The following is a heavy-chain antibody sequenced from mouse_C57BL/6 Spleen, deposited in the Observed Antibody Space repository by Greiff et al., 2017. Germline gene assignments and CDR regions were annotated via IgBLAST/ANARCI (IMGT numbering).Heavy chain of an antibody. V-gene: IGHV1-26*01. Sequence: EVQLQQSGPELVKPGASVKISCKASGYTFTDYYMNWVKQSHGNSLEWIGAIIPNNGGTSYNQKFKGKATLTVDKSSSTAYMDLRILTSEDSAIYYCARWDGYSSYYFDYWGQGTTLTVSS. CDR3: ARWDGYSSYYFDY. D-gene: IGHD2-3*01. CDR2: IIPNNGGT. J-gene: IGHJ2*01. CDR1: GYTFTDYY.